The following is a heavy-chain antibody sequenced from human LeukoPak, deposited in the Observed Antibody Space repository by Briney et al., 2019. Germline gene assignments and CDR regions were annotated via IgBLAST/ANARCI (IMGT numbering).Heavy chain of an antibody. J-gene: IGHJ4*02. CDR3: ASGSPAGDY. Sequence: DSVKGRFTISRDNAKNPLYLEMTSLRTEDTAVYYCASGSPAGDYWGQGTLVTVSS. D-gene: IGHD1-26*01. V-gene: IGHV3-7*01.